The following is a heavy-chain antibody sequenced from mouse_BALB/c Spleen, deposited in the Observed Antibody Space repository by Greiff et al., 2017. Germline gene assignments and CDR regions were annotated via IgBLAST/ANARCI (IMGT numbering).Heavy chain of an antibody. Sequence: EVNVVESGGGLVKPGGSLKLSCAASGFTFSSYAMSWVRQSPEKRLEWVAEISSGGSYTYYPDTVTGRFTISRDNAKNTLYLEMSSLRSEDTAMYYCARDRDYGNGAMDYWGQGTSVTVSS. V-gene: IGHV5-9-4*01. CDR2: ISSGGSYT. D-gene: IGHD2-1*01. CDR1: GFTFSSYA. CDR3: ARDRDYGNGAMDY. J-gene: IGHJ4*01.